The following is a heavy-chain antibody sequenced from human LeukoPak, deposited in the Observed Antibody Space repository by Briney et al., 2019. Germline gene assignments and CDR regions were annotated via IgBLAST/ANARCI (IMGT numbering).Heavy chain of an antibody. Sequence: GGSLRLSCVTSGFIFSNYWMSWIRQAPGKGLEWVAKVKEDGSEKKYVDSVRGRFTISRDNAGNAVFLEMNSLRAEDTALYYGTRMRLWERSGYRPHDYWGEGTLVTVSS. CDR3: TRMRLWERSGYRPHDY. CDR1: GFIFSNYW. J-gene: IGHJ4*02. D-gene: IGHD3-16*01. CDR2: VKEDGSEK. V-gene: IGHV3-7*01.